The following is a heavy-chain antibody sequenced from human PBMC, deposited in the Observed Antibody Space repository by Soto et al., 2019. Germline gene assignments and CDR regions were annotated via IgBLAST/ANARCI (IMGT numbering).Heavy chain of an antibody. Sequence: SETLSLTCTVSGGSISSYYWSWIRQPPGKGLEWIGYIYYSGSTNYNPSLKSRVTISVDTSKNQFSLKLSSVTAADTAVYYCAREGYYDILTGHRGSYYYGMDVWGQGTTVTVSS. CDR3: AREGYYDILTGHRGSYYYGMDV. D-gene: IGHD3-9*01. CDR1: GGSISSYY. CDR2: IYYSGST. V-gene: IGHV4-59*01. J-gene: IGHJ6*02.